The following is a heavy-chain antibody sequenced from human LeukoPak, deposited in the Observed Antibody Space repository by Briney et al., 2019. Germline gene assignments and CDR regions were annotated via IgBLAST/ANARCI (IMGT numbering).Heavy chain of an antibody. J-gene: IGHJ4*02. CDR2: IYTSGST. Sequence: SETLSLTCTVSGGSISSGSYYWSWIRQPAGKGLEWIGRIYTSGSTNYNPSLKSRVTISVDTSKNQFSLKLSSVTAADTAVYYCARRLYGSGSYYFDYWGQGTLVTVSS. V-gene: IGHV4-61*02. D-gene: IGHD3-10*01. CDR3: ARRLYGSGSYYFDY. CDR1: GGSISSGSYY.